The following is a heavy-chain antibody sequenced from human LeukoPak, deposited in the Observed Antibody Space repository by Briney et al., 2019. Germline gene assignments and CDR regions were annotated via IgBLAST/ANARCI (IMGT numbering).Heavy chain of an antibody. J-gene: IGHJ4*02. D-gene: IGHD6-13*01. CDR2: ISGSGGST. V-gene: IGHV3-23*01. Sequence: GSLRLSCAASGFTFSSYAMSWVRQAPGKGLEWVSAISGSGGSTHYADSVKGRFTISRDNSKNTLYLQMNSLRAEDTAVYYCANYSGSSRWFDYWGQGTLVTVSS. CDR1: GFTFSSYA. CDR3: ANYSGSSRWFDY.